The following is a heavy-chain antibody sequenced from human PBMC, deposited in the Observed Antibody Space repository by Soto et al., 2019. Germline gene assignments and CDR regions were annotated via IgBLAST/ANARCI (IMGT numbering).Heavy chain of an antibody. Sequence: ASVKVSCKASGGTFSSYAISWVRQAPGQGLEWMGGIIPIFGTANYAQKFQGRVTITADESTSTAYMELSSLRSEDTAVYYCATGQDSGSLNYYYYYGMDVWGQGTTVTVSS. J-gene: IGHJ6*02. V-gene: IGHV1-69*13. D-gene: IGHD3-10*01. CDR3: ATGQDSGSLNYYYYYGMDV. CDR2: IIPIFGTA. CDR1: GGTFSSYA.